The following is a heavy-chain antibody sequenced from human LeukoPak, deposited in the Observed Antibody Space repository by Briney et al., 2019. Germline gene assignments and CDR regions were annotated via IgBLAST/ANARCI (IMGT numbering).Heavy chain of an antibody. Sequence: PSETLSLTCTVSGGSISSGDYYWSWIRQPPGKGLEWIGYIYYSGSTYYNPSLKSRVTISVDTSKNLFSLKLSSVTAADTAVYYCARVHCSSTSCYTWGYFDYWGQGTLVTVSS. CDR2: IYYSGST. V-gene: IGHV4-30-4*08. J-gene: IGHJ4*02. CDR1: GGSISSGDYY. CDR3: ARVHCSSTSCYTWGYFDY. D-gene: IGHD2-2*01.